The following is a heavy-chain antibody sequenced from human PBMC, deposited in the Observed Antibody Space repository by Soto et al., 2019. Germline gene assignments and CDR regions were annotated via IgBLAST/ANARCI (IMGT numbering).Heavy chain of an antibody. CDR1: GFTFSSYW. Sequence: EVQLVESGGALVQPGGSLRLSCAASGFTFSSYWMHWVRQAPGKGLEWVSRINPDGSRTTYADSVKGRFTISRDDAKNTLYLQTNSLRADDTAVYFCACVRLGSYDWFDPWGQGTQVTVSS. CDR3: ACVRLGSYDWFDP. D-gene: IGHD3-10*01. CDR2: INPDGSRT. V-gene: IGHV3-74*01. J-gene: IGHJ5*02.